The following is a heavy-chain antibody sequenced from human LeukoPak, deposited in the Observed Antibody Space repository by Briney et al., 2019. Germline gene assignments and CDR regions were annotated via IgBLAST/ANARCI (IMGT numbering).Heavy chain of an antibody. J-gene: IGHJ4*02. Sequence: GGSLRLSCTPSGFTFSSYGMHWVRQAPGKGLEWVAVISYDGSNKYYADSVKGRFTIPRDNSKNTLYLQMNSLRADDTAMYYCARGKYGSGYDYWGQGTLVTVSS. D-gene: IGHD3-10*01. CDR3: ARGKYGSGYDY. V-gene: IGHV3-30*03. CDR1: GFTFSSYG. CDR2: ISYDGSNK.